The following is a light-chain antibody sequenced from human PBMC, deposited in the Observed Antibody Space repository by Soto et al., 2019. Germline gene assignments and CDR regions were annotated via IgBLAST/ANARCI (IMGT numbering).Light chain of an antibody. CDR3: QQYNNWPYT. Sequence: EIVMTQSPATLSVSPGERATLSCRASQSVSSNLAWYQQKPGQAPRLLIYGASTRATGIPARFSGSGSGTEFTLNIRSLQSEDFAVYYCQQYNNWPYTFGQGTKLEIK. CDR2: GAS. V-gene: IGKV3-15*01. J-gene: IGKJ2*01. CDR1: QSVSSN.